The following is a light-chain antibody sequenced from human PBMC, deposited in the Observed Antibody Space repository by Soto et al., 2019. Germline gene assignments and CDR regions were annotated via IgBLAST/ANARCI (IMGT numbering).Light chain of an antibody. CDR3: QQRYTWPIT. V-gene: IGKV3D-20*02. CDR2: DVS. CDR1: QSVRSDY. J-gene: IGKJ5*01. Sequence: EIVLTQSPDTLSLSPGQRATLSCRASQSVRSDYFAWYQQKPGQAPRLLVYDVSNRATGIPARFSGSGSGTDFTLTINSLEPEDFAVYYCQQRYTWPITFGQGTRLEIK.